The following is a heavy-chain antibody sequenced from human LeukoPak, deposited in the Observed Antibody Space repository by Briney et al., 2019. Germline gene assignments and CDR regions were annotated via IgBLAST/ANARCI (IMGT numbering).Heavy chain of an antibody. V-gene: IGHV3-11*01. Sequence: GGSLRLSCAASGFIFSSYSMSWIRQAPGKGLEWVSYISSSGSTIYYADSVKGRFTISRDNAKNSLYLQMNSLRAEDTAVYYCARGGPSYYDFWSGSPLFDYWGQGTLVTVSS. CDR1: GFIFSSYS. CDR2: ISSSGSTI. CDR3: ARGGPSYYDFWSGSPLFDY. D-gene: IGHD3-3*01. J-gene: IGHJ4*02.